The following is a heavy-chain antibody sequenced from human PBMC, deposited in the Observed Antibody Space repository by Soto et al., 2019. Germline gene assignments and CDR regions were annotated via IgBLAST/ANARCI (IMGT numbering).Heavy chain of an antibody. CDR3: AKPYAYCSSRCKYYHGKDV. V-gene: IGHV3-30*18. J-gene: IGHJ6*02. CDR2: MSYHGSDK. D-gene: IGHD6-13*01. Sequence: GGSRRLSWAPAGFTFSDYEMHWDRQLPGKGPEWVALMSYHGSDKLYGDSVKARFSISRANSTNTALLQVNSRRVEDPAVSFGAKPYAYCSSRCKYYHGKDVWGQGTTVSASS. CDR1: GFTFSDYE.